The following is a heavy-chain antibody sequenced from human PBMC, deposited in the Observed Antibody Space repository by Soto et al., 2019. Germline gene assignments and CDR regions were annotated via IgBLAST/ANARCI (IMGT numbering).Heavy chain of an antibody. V-gene: IGHV4-39*02. Sequence: QLQLQESGPGLVKPSETLSLTCTVSGGSISSSSYYWGWIRQPPGKGLEWIGSIYYSGSTNYNPTIKRRVNRSIDTCKNNISLKLSSVTAADTAMYYCATTVTTSGPLSPKNSFDPWGQGTLVTVSS. D-gene: IGHD4-4*01. CDR2: IYYSGST. J-gene: IGHJ5*02. CDR1: GGSISSSSYY. CDR3: ATTVTTSGPLSPKNSFDP.